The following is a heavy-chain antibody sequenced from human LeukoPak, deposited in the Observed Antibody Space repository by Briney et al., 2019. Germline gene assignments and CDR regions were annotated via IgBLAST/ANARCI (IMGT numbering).Heavy chain of an antibody. J-gene: IGHJ4*02. CDR3: AKVGTMVRGVIITNYFDY. D-gene: IGHD3-10*01. V-gene: IGHV3-23*01. Sequence: GGSLRLSCAASGFTFSSYGMSWVRQAPGKGLEWVSAISGGGGTTYYADSVKGRFTISRDNSKNTLYLQMNSLRAEDTAVYYCAKVGTMVRGVIITNYFDYWGQGTLVTVSS. CDR2: ISGGGGTT. CDR1: GFTFSSYG.